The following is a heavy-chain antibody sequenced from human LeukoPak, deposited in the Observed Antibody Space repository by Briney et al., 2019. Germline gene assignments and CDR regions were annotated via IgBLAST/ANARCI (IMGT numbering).Heavy chain of an antibody. Sequence: SETLSLTCTVSAGSISSGGYYRSWIRQPPGKGLEWIGYINYSGSTYYNPSLKSRVTISVDTSKNQFSLKLSSVTAADTAVYYCARVSGRYYYDSSGYDYFDYWGRGALVTVCS. D-gene: IGHD3-22*01. J-gene: IGHJ4*02. V-gene: IGHV4-31*03. CDR3: ARVSGRYYYDSSGYDYFDY. CDR2: INYSGST. CDR1: AGSISSGGYY.